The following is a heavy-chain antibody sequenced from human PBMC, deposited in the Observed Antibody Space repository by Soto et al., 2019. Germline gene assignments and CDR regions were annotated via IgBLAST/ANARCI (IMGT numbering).Heavy chain of an antibody. CDR3: AKGRYYYDSSGYYSR. V-gene: IGHV3-23*01. CDR2: ISGSGGST. D-gene: IGHD3-22*01. CDR1: GFTFSSYA. Sequence: GESLKISCAASGFTFSSYAMSWVRQAPGKGLEWVSAISGSGGSTYYADSVKGRFTISRDNSKNTLYLQMNSLRAEDTAVYYCAKGRYYYDSSGYYSRWGQGTLVTVSS. J-gene: IGHJ4*02.